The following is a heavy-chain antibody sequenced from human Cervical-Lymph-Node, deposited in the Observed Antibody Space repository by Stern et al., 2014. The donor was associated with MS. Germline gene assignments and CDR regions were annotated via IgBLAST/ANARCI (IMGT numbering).Heavy chain of an antibody. Sequence: VQLEESGAEVKKPGASVKVSCQASGYTITDNYIHWVRQAPGKGLQLLGRISGKSSGPIVALKFRDRVPMTRNPSPSTAYMELSRLSSDATAVYYCAREVGYCSSRSCYFSHYYGMDVWGQGTTVTVSS. J-gene: IGHJ6*02. CDR1: GYTITDNY. D-gene: IGHD2-2*03. CDR3: AREVGYCSSRSCYFSHYYGMDV. V-gene: IGHV1-2*06. CDR2: ISGKSSGP.